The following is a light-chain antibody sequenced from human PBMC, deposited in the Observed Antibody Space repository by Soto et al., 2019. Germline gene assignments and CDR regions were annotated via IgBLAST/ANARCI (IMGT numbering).Light chain of an antibody. J-gene: IGKJ2*01. CDR1: QGISSY. Sequence: DIQLTQSPASLSASVGDRVTITCRASQGISSYLAWYQQKPGKAPKLLIYLASTLQSGVPSRFSGSGSGTDFSLTISSLQPEDVATYYCQQYYSFPRTFGQGTKLEIK. CDR2: LAS. CDR3: QQYYSFPRT. V-gene: IGKV1-9*01.